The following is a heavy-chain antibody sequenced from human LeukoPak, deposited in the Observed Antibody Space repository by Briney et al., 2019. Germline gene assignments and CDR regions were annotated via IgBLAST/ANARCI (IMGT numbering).Heavy chain of an antibody. V-gene: IGHV3-15*01. J-gene: IGHJ3*02. CDR2: IKSKTDGGTT. D-gene: IGHD3-3*01. Sequence: GGSLRLSCAASGFTFSNAWMSWVRQAPGKGLEWVGRIKSKTDGGTTDYAAPVKGRFTISRDNAKNSLYLQMNSLRAEDTAVYYCARDSFLEWTDADAFDIWGQGTMVTVSS. CDR3: ARDSFLEWTDADAFDI. CDR1: GFTFSNAW.